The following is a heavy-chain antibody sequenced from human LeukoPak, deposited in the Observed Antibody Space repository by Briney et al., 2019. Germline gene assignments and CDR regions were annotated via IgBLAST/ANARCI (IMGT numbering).Heavy chain of an antibody. Sequence: PGGSLRLSCAASGFTFSSYGMHWVRQAPGKGLEWVAVIWYDGSNKYYADSVKGRFTISRDNSKNTLYLQMSSLRAEDTAVYYCANDGGKISYWGQGTLVTVSS. V-gene: IGHV3-33*06. J-gene: IGHJ4*02. CDR1: GFTFSSYG. CDR2: IWYDGSNK. D-gene: IGHD2-15*01. CDR3: ANDGGKISY.